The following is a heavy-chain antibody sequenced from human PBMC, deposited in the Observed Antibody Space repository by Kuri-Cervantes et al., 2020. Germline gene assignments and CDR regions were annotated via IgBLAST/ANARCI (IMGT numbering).Heavy chain of an antibody. J-gene: IGHJ5*02. CDR3: ARLTDSHYDSSEYYGDNWFDP. D-gene: IGHD3-22*01. CDR1: GGSFSGYY. V-gene: IGHV4-34*01. CDR2: INHSGST. Sequence: SETLSLTCAVYGGSFSGYYWSWIRQSPGKGLEWIGEINHSGSTNYNPSLKSRVTISVDTSKNQFSLRLSSVTAADTAVYYCARLTDSHYDSSEYYGDNWFDPWGQGTLVTVSS.